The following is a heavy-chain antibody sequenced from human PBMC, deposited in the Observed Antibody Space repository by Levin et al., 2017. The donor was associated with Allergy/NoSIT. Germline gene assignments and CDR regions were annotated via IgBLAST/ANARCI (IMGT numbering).Heavy chain of an antibody. V-gene: IGHV1-3*01. CDR3: ARGARYNTLTGFRTERAFDI. CDR2: INAGNGNK. CDR1: GYTFTNYA. D-gene: IGHD3-9*01. Sequence: GASVKVSCKASGYTFTNYAMQWVRQAPGERLEWMGWINAGNGNKRYSEKLQGRVFITRDTSASTVYMEVTNLRSEDTAVYFCARGARYNTLTGFRTERAFDIWGQGTVVTVSS. J-gene: IGHJ3*02.